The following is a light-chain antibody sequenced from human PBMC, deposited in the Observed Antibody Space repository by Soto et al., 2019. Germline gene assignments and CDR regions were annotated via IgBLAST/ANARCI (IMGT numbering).Light chain of an antibody. Sequence: DIQMTQSPSSLSASVGDRVTITCRASQSISSYLNWYQQKPGKAPKLLIYAASSMQSGVPSRFSGSGSGTDFTLTISSLQPEDFATYYGQQCYSTPQSFGHGTKVEIK. J-gene: IGKJ1*01. CDR3: QQCYSTPQS. CDR2: AAS. V-gene: IGKV1-39*01. CDR1: QSISSY.